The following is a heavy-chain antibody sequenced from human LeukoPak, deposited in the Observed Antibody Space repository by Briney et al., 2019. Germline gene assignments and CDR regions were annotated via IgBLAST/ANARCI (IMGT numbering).Heavy chain of an antibody. CDR3: ARDQPLGSLLRYFDY. CDR1: GGSISSSNW. V-gene: IGHV4-4*02. CDR2: IYHRGST. Sequence: PSETLSLTCAVSGGSISSSNWWSWVRQPPGKGLEWIGEIYHRGSTNYNPSLKSRITISVDKSKNHFSLKLTSVTAADTAVYYCARDQPLGSLLRYFDYWGQGTLVTVSS. D-gene: IGHD3-9*01. J-gene: IGHJ4*02.